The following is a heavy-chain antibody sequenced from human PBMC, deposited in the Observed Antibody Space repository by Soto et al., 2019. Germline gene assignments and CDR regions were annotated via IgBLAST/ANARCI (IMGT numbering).Heavy chain of an antibody. J-gene: IGHJ6*02. CDR2: INHSGST. CDR1: GGSFSGYY. D-gene: IGHD2-15*01. Sequence: SETLSLTCAVYGGSFSGYYWSWIRQPPGKGLEWIGEINHSGSTNYNPSLKSRVTISVDTSKNQFSLKLSSVTAADTAVYYCARGGGSSDYYYGMDVWGQGTTVTVSS. V-gene: IGHV4-34*01. CDR3: ARGGGSSDYYYGMDV.